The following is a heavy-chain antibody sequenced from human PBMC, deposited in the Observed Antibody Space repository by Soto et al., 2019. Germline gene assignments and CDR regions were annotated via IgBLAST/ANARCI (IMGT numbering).Heavy chain of an antibody. Sequence: WGSLVLSCAASGFTFSSYSMTWVRQAPGKGLDWVSYISSSSSTIYYADSMKGRFTISRDNAKNSLYLQMNSLRDEDTAVYYCARGQSIAARTIWFDPWGQGTMFTVSS. D-gene: IGHD6-6*01. CDR2: ISSSSSTI. J-gene: IGHJ5*02. CDR3: ARGQSIAARTIWFDP. CDR1: GFTFSSYS. V-gene: IGHV3-48*02.